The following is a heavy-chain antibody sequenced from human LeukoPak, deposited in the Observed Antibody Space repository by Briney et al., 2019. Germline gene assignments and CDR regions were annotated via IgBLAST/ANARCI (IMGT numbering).Heavy chain of an antibody. CDR3: ARRPGATPNWFDP. Sequence: SETLSLTCAVYGGSFSGYYWSWVRQPPGKGLEWIGEINHSGSTNYNPSLKSRVTISVDTSKNQFSLKLSSVTAADTAVYYCARRPGATPNWFDPWGQGTLVTVSS. D-gene: IGHD1-26*01. V-gene: IGHV4-34*01. J-gene: IGHJ5*02. CDR2: INHSGST. CDR1: GGSFSGYY.